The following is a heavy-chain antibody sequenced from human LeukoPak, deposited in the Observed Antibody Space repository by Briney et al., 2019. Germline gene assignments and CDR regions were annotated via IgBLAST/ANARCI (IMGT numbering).Heavy chain of an antibody. CDR2: IITSSSYT. Sequence: VGSLRLSCAAPGFTFADYYMTWIRQAPGKGLEWVSYIITSSSYTGYADSVKGRFTISRDNAKNSLFLQMNSLRAEDTAVYYCARGGFASSGTYFDYWGQGTLVTVSS. CDR3: ARGGFASSGTYFDY. J-gene: IGHJ4*02. V-gene: IGHV3-11*05. CDR1: GFTFADYY. D-gene: IGHD5-12*01.